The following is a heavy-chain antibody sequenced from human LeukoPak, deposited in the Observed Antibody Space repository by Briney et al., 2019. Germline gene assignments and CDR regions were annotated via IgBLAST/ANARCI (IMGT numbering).Heavy chain of an antibody. CDR2: INHSGST. V-gene: IGHV4-34*01. J-gene: IGHJ4*02. CDR3: ARRGRRAHHFDY. D-gene: IGHD1-26*01. Sequence: PSETLSLTCAVYGGSFSGYYWSWIRQPPGKGLEWIGEINHSGSTNYNPSLKSRVTISVDTSKNQFSLKLSSVTAADTAVYYCARRGRRAHHFDYWGQGTLVTVSS. CDR1: GGSFSGYY.